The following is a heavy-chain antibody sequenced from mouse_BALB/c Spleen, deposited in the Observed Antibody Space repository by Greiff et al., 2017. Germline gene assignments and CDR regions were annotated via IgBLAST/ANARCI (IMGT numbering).Heavy chain of an antibody. Sequence: QLQQSGPELVRPGASVKLSCKASGYIFITYCMNWVKQRPGQGLEWIGQIFPASGSTYYNEMFEGKATLTVDTSSSTAYMQLSSLTSEDSAVYYCASRGSGPDYYAMDYWGQGTSVTVSS. CDR2: IFPASGST. D-gene: IGHD3-3*01. CDR1: GYIFITYC. CDR3: ASRGSGPDYYAMDY. V-gene: IGHV1S40*01. J-gene: IGHJ4*01.